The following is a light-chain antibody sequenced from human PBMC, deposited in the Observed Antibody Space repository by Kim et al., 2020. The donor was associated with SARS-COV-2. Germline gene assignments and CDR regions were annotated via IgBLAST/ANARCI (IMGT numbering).Light chain of an antibody. V-gene: IGKV1-39*01. CDR2: AAS. Sequence: GDRVTINCRASQTISTSLNWYQQKPGKAPKLLIYAASNLQSGVPSRFTGGGSGADFTLTITSLQPEDFATYYCQQSYTTFWTFGQGTKV. CDR3: QQSYTTFWT. J-gene: IGKJ1*01. CDR1: QTISTS.